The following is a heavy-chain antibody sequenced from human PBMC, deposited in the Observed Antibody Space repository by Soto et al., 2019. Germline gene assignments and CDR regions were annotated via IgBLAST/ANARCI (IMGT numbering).Heavy chain of an antibody. D-gene: IGHD3-3*01. V-gene: IGHV4-4*02. CDR2: IYHSGST. CDR3: ASFTRDEDYYYYGMDV. Sequence: QVQLQESGPGLVKPSGTLSLTCAVSGGSISSSNWWRWVRQPPGKGLEWIGEIYHSGSTNYNPSLKSRVTISVDKSKNQFSLKLSSVAAADTAVYYCASFTRDEDYYYYGMDVWGQGTTVTVSS. J-gene: IGHJ6*02. CDR1: GGSISSSNW.